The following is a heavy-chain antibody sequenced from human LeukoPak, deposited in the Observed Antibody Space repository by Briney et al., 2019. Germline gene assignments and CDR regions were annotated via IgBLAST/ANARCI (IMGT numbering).Heavy chain of an antibody. D-gene: IGHD6-19*01. V-gene: IGHV3-7*04. CDR3: ARGGIQVSGIDEFDY. CDR2: IKYDGSEK. Sequence: QSGGSLRLSCAASGFTFSSYWMSWVRQAPGKGLEWVANIKYDGSEKYYVDYVKGRFTISRDNAENSLYLQMDSLRAEDTAVYYCARGGIQVSGIDEFDYWGQGTLVTVSS. J-gene: IGHJ4*02. CDR1: GFTFSSYW.